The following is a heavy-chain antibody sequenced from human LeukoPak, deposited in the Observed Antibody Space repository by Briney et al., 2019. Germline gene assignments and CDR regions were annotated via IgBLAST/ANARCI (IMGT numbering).Heavy chain of an antibody. CDR1: GGSISSYY. Sequence: SETLSLTCTVSGGSISSYYWSWIRQHPGKGLGWIGYIYYSGSTYYNPSLKSRVTISVDTSKNQFSLKLSSVTAADTAVYYCAVAGTDDAFDIWGQGTMVTVSS. CDR2: IYYSGST. D-gene: IGHD6-19*01. J-gene: IGHJ3*02. CDR3: AVAGTDDAFDI. V-gene: IGHV4-59*06.